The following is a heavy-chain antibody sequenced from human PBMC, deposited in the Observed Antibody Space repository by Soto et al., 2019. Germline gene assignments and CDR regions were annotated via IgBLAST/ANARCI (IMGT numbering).Heavy chain of an antibody. CDR1: GFTFSSYS. CDR3: ARDPEPDDYGDYEEGWKEDAFDI. D-gene: IGHD4-17*01. CDR2: ISSSSSYI. J-gene: IGHJ3*02. V-gene: IGHV3-21*01. Sequence: PGGSLRLSCAASGFTFSSYSMNWVRQAPGKGLEWVSSISSSSSYIYYADSVKGRFTISRDNAKNSLYLQMNSLRAEDTAVYYCARDPEPDDYGDYEEGWKEDAFDIWGQGTMVTVSS.